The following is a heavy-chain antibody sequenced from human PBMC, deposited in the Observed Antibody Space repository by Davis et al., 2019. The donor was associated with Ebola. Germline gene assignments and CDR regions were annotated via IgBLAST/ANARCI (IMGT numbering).Heavy chain of an antibody. CDR3: ARAGWIRSVFDY. D-gene: IGHD5-12*01. CDR2: IYHGGNT. J-gene: IGHJ4*02. V-gene: IGHV4-4*02. CDR1: GDSISSSNW. Sequence: PSETLSLTCAVSGDSISSSNWWSWVRQPPGKGLEWIGEIYHGGNTNYNPSLKSRVTISLDTSKNHFSLKVNSVTAADTAVYFCARAGWIRSVFDYWGQGILVTVSS.